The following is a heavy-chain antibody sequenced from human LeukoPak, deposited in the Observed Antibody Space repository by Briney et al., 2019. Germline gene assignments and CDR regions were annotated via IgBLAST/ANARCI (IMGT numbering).Heavy chain of an antibody. D-gene: IGHD2-15*01. CDR1: GASISSADYS. Sequence: SETLSLTCVVSGASISSADYSWSWIRQPPGKGLEWIGNIHHSGSTDYNPTLKSRVTLSVDKSKDQFSLRLTSVNAADTAVYYCARAEMSCYRGSCHADTFDIWGQGTKVTVSS. V-gene: IGHV4-30-2*01. CDR3: ARAEMSCYRGSCHADTFDI. J-gene: IGHJ3*02. CDR2: IHHSGST.